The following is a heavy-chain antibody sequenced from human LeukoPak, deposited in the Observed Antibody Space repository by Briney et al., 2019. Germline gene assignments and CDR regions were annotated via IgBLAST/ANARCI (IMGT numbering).Heavy chain of an antibody. CDR3: ARGRSEDIVVVVAATDFDY. V-gene: IGHV4-34*01. CDR1: GGSFSGYY. CDR2: INHSGST. D-gene: IGHD2-15*01. Sequence: PSETLSLTCAVYGGSFSGYYWSWIRQPPGKGLEWIGEINHSGSTNYNPSLKSRVTISVDTSKNQFSQKLSSVTAADTAAYYCARGRSEDIVVVVAATDFDYWGQGTLVTVSS. J-gene: IGHJ4*02.